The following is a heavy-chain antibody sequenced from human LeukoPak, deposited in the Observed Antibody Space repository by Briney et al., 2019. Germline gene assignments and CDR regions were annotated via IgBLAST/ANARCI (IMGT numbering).Heavy chain of an antibody. V-gene: IGHV1-69*05. Sequence: SVKASCKASGGTFSSYAISWVRQAPGQGLEWMGGIIPIFGTANYAQKFQGRVTITTDESTSTAYMELSSLRSEDTAVYYCAAESDIVVVPAAGKTSLFDPWGQGTLVTVSS. CDR3: AAESDIVVVPAAGKTSLFDP. D-gene: IGHD2-2*01. J-gene: IGHJ5*02. CDR2: IIPIFGTA. CDR1: GGTFSSYA.